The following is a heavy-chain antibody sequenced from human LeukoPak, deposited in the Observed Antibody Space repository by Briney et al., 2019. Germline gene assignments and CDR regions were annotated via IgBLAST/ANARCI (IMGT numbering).Heavy chain of an antibody. CDR1: GFTLSGYA. V-gene: IGHV3-23*01. CDR2: ISSGGST. CDR3: AKAWYCTGASCYSGYHFDY. J-gene: IGHJ4*02. D-gene: IGHD2-15*01. Sequence: GGSLRLSCAASGFTLSGYAMSWVRQAPGKGLEWVSVISSGGSTYYADSVKGRFTISRDNSKNTLYLQMNSLRAEDTTVYYCAKAWYCTGASCYSGYHFDYWGQGTLVTVSS.